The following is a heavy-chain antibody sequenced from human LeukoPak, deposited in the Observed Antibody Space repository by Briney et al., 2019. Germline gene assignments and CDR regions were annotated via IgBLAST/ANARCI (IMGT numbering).Heavy chain of an antibody. V-gene: IGHV3-53*01. CDR1: GFTFSRAW. J-gene: IGHJ6*03. Sequence: GGSLRLSCAASGFTFSRAWMNWVRQAPGKGLEWVSIIYSGDDTYYADSVKGRFTISRDNSKNIVYLQMNRLRVEDTAVYYCVRAVAESYYYYMDVWGKGTTVTVSS. CDR2: IYSGDDT. CDR3: VRAVAESYYYYMDV. D-gene: IGHD6-19*01.